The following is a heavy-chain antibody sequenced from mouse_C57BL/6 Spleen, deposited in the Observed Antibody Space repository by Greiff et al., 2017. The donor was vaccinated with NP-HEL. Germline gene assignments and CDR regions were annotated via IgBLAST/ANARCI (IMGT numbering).Heavy chain of an antibody. J-gene: IGHJ2*01. V-gene: IGHV1-80*01. Sequence: VQLQQSGAELVKPGASVKISCKASGYAFSSYWMNWVKQRPGKGLEGIGQIYPGDGDTNYNGKFKGKATLTADKSSSTAYMQLSSLTSEDSAVYFCARSTYYYGSSPFDYWGQGTTLTVSS. CDR3: ARSTYYYGSSPFDY. CDR1: GYAFSSYW. D-gene: IGHD1-1*01. CDR2: IYPGDGDT.